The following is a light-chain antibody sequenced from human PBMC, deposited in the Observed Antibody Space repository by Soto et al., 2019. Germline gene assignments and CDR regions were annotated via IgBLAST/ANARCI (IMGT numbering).Light chain of an antibody. Sequence: QSVLTQPPSVSGSPGQSVTISCTDTSSDIGGYNYVSWYQQLPGKAPKLMIYDVSKRPSGVPDRFSGSNSGNTASLTISGLQAEDEADYYCCSYAGTTHVFGTGTKLTVL. J-gene: IGLJ1*01. CDR3: CSYAGTTHV. CDR1: SSDIGGYNY. V-gene: IGLV2-11*01. CDR2: DVS.